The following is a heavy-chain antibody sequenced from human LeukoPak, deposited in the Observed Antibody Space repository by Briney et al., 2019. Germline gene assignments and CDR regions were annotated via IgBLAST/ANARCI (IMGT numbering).Heavy chain of an antibody. J-gene: IGHJ5*02. CDR1: GGTISSSCYY. CDR2: IYYSGST. CDR3: ARDQRSGWFDP. Sequence: SETLSLTCTVSGGTISSSCYYWGWIRQPPGKGLEWIGYIYYSGSTNYNPSLKSRVTISVDTSKNQFSLKLSSVTAADTAVYYCARDQRSGWFDPWGQGTLVTVSS. V-gene: IGHV4-61*01.